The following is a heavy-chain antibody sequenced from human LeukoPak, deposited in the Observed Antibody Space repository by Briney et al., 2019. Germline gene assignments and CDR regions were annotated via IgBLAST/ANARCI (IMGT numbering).Heavy chain of an antibody. CDR2: IYYSGST. D-gene: IGHD6-19*01. CDR3: AGTDLIAVAGRLDC. V-gene: IGHV4-59*01. Sequence: SETLSLTCTVSDDSIRNYYWSWVRRPPGKELEWVGHIYYSGSTSYNPTLKSRVTMSVDSSKNQFSLTLSSVTAADTAVYFCAGTDLIAVAGRLDCWGQGTLVTVSS. J-gene: IGHJ4*02. CDR1: DDSIRNYY.